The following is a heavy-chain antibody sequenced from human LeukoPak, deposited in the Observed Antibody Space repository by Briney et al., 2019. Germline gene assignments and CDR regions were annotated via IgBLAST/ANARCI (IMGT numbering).Heavy chain of an antibody. CDR2: ISGSGGST. J-gene: IGHJ6*02. CDR1: GFXFXSYA. CDR3: AKSGMDV. Sequence: LXXSXXXSGFXFXSYAMSWVRQAPGKGLEWVSAISGSGGSTYYADSVKGRFTISRDNSKNTLYLQMNSLRAEDTAVYYCAKSGMDVWGQGTTVTVSS. V-gene: IGHV3-23*01.